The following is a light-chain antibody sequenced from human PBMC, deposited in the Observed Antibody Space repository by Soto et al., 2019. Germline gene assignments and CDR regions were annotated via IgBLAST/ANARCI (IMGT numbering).Light chain of an antibody. V-gene: IGKV1-12*02. CDR3: QQVNVYPST. Sequence: DIPMTQSPSSISASVGEGVTIXWRASQPISSWLAWYQQVPGQAPYLLIYPASTLQSGVPSRFSGSGSGTDFTLTINSLQPEDFATYYCQQVNVYPSTFGGGTKVDIK. J-gene: IGKJ4*01. CDR2: PAS. CDR1: QPISSW.